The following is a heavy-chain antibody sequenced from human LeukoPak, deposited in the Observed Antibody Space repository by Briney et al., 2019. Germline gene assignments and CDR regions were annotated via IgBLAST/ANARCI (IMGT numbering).Heavy chain of an antibody. J-gene: IGHJ4*02. CDR3: AREGGVSRYPSYSDY. CDR2: IYTSGST. Sequence: SETLSLTCTVSGGSISSYYWSWIRQPAGKGLEWIGRIYTSGSTNYNPSLKSRVTMSVDTSKNQFSLKLSSVTAADTAVYYCAREGGVSRYPSYSDYWGQGTLVTVSS. CDR1: GGSISSYY. V-gene: IGHV4-4*07. D-gene: IGHD3-9*01.